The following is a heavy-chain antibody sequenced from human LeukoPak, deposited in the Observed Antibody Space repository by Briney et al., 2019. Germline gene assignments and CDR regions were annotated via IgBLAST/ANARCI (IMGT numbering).Heavy chain of an antibody. Sequence: PGGSLRLSCAASGFTVSSNYMSWVRQAQGKGLEWLSVIYVGGSTFYADSVKGRFTISRDNSKNTLYLQMNSLRADDTAVYYCARDHRNAGVFDYWGQGTLVTVSS. J-gene: IGHJ4*02. CDR2: IYVGGST. CDR1: GFTVSSNY. CDR3: ARDHRNAGVFDY. V-gene: IGHV3-53*01. D-gene: IGHD2-2*01.